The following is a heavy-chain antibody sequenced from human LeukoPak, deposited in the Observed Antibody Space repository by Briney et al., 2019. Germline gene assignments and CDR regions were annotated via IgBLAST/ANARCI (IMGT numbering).Heavy chain of an antibody. J-gene: IGHJ6*03. D-gene: IGHD3-10*01. CDR2: INHSGST. CDR3: ARGYYGSGSHCCHMDV. CDR1: VGSFSGYY. Sequence: SETLSLTCAVYVGSFSGYYWSWIRQPPGKGLEWIGEINHSGSTNYNSSLKSRVTISVDTSKNQFSLKPSSVTAADTAVYYCARGYYGSGSHCCHMDVWGKGTTITVS. V-gene: IGHV4-34*01.